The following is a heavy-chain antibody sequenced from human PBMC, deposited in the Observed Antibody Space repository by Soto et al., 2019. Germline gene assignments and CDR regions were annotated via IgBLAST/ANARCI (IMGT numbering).Heavy chain of an antibody. Sequence: SETLSLTCTVSGGSINNNNYSWGWVRQPPGKGLDWIGNIYYTGTTFYNPSLKSRVTISVDTSKSQFSLKLTSVTAADRAVYYCARGSVDTVDSSGFYEYWGQGTPVTVSS. CDR3: ARGSVDTVDSSGFYEY. CDR1: GGSINNNNYS. J-gene: IGHJ4*02. D-gene: IGHD3-22*01. CDR2: IYYTGTT. V-gene: IGHV4-39*01.